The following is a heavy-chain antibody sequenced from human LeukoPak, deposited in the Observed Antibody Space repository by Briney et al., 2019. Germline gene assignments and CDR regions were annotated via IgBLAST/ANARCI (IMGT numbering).Heavy chain of an antibody. Sequence: GGSLRLSCAASGFTFSSSAMSWVRQAPGKGLQWVSSISGSGDRTYYADSVKGRFTISRDNSKNTLYLQMNSLRAEDTAVYYCARDLWFGELLPSYWGQGTLVTVSS. CDR1: GFTFSSSA. J-gene: IGHJ4*02. D-gene: IGHD3-10*01. CDR3: ARDLWFGELLPSY. V-gene: IGHV3-23*01. CDR2: ISGSGDRT.